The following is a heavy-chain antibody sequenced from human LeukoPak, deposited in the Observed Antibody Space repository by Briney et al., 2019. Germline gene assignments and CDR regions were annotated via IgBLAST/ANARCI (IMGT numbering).Heavy chain of an antibody. J-gene: IGHJ5*02. Sequence: GASVKVSCKASGYTFTVYYIHWVRQAPGQGLEWMGRINPNRGGTNYAQKFQGRVTMTRDTSISTAYMGLSRLRSDDTAVYYCARANPYYYDSSGYSASRRDWFDPWGQGTLVTVSS. V-gene: IGHV1-2*06. D-gene: IGHD3-22*01. CDR1: GYTFTVYY. CDR2: INPNRGGT. CDR3: ARANPYYYDSSGYSASRRDWFDP.